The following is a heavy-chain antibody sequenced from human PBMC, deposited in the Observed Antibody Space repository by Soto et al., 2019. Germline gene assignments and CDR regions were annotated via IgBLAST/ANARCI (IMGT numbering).Heavy chain of an antibody. CDR1: GFTFSRYW. J-gene: IGHJ1*01. D-gene: IGHD2-15*01. CDR3: ARGTARGWQLLPDFQQ. Sequence: PGVSLRLSCAASGFTFSRYWMSWFRQAPGKGLEWVANINQDGSERYYVDSVKGRFTISRDNAKNSLYLQMNSLRAEDTAVYYCARGTARGWQLLPDFQQWCQGT. V-gene: IGHV3-7*01. CDR2: INQDGSER.